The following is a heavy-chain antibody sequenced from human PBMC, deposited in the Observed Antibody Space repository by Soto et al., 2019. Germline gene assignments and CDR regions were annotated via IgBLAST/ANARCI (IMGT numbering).Heavy chain of an antibody. Sequence: ASVKVSCKASGYTFSAYYTHWVRQAPGQGLEWMGWMNPRSGGTYFAQKFQGRVTLTRDTSISTAYMELSSLRSEDTAVYYCAREHMAREWFDPWGQGTLVTVSS. CDR3: AREHMAREWFDP. CDR2: MNPRSGGT. CDR1: GYTFSAYY. V-gene: IGHV1-2*02. D-gene: IGHD1-26*01. J-gene: IGHJ5*02.